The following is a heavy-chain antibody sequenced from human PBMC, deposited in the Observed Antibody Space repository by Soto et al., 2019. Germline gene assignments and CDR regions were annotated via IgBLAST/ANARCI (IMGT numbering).Heavy chain of an antibody. CDR2: ISSSSSYI. CDR3: AGTGPGWNYYAFDI. D-gene: IGHD1-7*01. CDR1: GFTFSSYS. V-gene: IGHV3-21*04. J-gene: IGHJ3*02. Sequence: GGSLRLSCAASGFTFSSYSMNWVRQAPGKGLEWVSSISSSSSYIYYADSVKGRFTISRDKAKNSVYLQMNSRRAEDTAAYYCAGTGPGWNYYAFDIWGQGTMVTVSS.